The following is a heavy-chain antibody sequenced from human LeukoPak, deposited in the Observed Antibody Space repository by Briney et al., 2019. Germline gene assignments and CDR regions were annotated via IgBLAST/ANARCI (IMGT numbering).Heavy chain of an antibody. J-gene: IGHJ4*02. CDR3: AMVGGTTGPFDA. CDR2: IRGSGGRT. CDR1: GFPFNSYI. V-gene: IGHV3-23*01. D-gene: IGHD1-7*01. Sequence: GWSLRLSCLASGFPFNSYIMTWVRQAPGKGLEWVSGIRGSGGRTFYGDSVKGRFTISRDNSKNTLFLEMKGLRVDDTALYYCAMVGGTTGPFDAWGQGTLVTVSS.